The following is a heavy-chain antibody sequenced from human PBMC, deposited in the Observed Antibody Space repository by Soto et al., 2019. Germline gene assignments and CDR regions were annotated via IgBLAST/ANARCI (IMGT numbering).Heavy chain of an antibody. Sequence: SETLSLSCTVSGGSISSYCWSWIRQPPGKGLEWIGYIYYSGSTNYNPSLKSRVTISVDTSKNQFSLKLSSVTAADPAVYYCARDRTPPSYDFWSGPRGFAPRGQGTLVTVSS. V-gene: IGHV4-59*01. J-gene: IGHJ5*02. CDR2: IYYSGST. CDR3: ARDRTPPSYDFWSGPRGFAP. CDR1: GGSISSYC. D-gene: IGHD3-3*01.